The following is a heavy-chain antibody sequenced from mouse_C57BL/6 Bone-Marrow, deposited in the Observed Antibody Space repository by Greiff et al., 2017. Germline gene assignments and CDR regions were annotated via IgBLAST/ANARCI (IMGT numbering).Heavy chain of an antibody. V-gene: IGHV1-69*01. CDR3: ARPVVY. Sequence: QVQLQQPGAELVMPGASVKLSCKASGYTFTSYWMHWVKQRPGQGLEWIGEIDPSDSYTNYNQKFKGKSTLTVDKSSSTAYMQLSSLTSEDSAVYYCARPVVYWGQGTSVTVSS. CDR2: IDPSDSYT. J-gene: IGHJ4*01. D-gene: IGHD1-1*02. CDR1: GYTFTSYW.